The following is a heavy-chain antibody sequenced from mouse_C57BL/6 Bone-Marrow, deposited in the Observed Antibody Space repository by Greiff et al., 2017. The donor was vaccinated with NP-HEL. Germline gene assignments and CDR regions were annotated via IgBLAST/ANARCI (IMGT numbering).Heavy chain of an antibody. Sequence: SGYTFTDYYMNWVKQSHGKSLEWIGDINPNNGGTSYNQKFKGKATLTVDKSSSTAYMELRSLTSEDSAVYYCARFSFAYWGQGTLVTVSA. CDR1: GYTFTDYY. CDR2: INPNNGGT. J-gene: IGHJ3*01. V-gene: IGHV1-26*01. CDR3: ARFSFAY.